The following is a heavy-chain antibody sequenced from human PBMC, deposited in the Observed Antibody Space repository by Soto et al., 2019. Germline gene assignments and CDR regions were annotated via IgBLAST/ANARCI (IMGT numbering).Heavy chain of an antibody. Sequence: SGPTLVNPTQTLTLTCTFSGFSLSTSGMCVSWIRQPPGKALEWLALIDWDDDKYYSTSLKTRLTISKDTPKNQVVLTMTNMDPVDTATYYCARILHIRYCSGGSCYYYYYGMDVWGQGTTVTVSS. CDR2: IDWDDDK. V-gene: IGHV2-70*01. D-gene: IGHD2-15*01. CDR3: ARILHIRYCSGGSCYYYYYGMDV. CDR1: GFSLSTSGMC. J-gene: IGHJ6*02.